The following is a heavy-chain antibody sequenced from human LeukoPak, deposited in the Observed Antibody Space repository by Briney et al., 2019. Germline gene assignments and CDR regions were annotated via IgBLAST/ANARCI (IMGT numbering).Heavy chain of an antibody. Sequence: PSETLSLTCTVSGGSISSYYWSWVRQPPGKGLEWIGYIYYSGSTNYNPSLKSRVTISVDTSKNQFSLKLSSVTAADTAVYYCARDQDYYYGMDVWGQGTTVTVSS. CDR1: GGSISSYY. V-gene: IGHV4-59*01. CDR3: ARDQDYYYGMDV. J-gene: IGHJ6*02. CDR2: IYYSGST.